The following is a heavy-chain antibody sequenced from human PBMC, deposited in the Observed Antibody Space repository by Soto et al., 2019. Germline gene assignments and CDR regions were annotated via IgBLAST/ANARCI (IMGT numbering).Heavy chain of an antibody. CDR1: GGSIRINIYY. CDR3: ARQHYYDSSGYYTWN. CDR2: VHYSGST. Sequence: PSETLSLTCSFSGGSIRINIYYWGWIRQPPGKRLEWIATVHYSGSTYYTPSLKNRVTISADTSKNQFSLRLNSVTAADADVYYCARQHYYDSSGYYTWNWGQGTLVTVSS. V-gene: IGHV4-39*01. J-gene: IGHJ4*02. D-gene: IGHD3-22*01.